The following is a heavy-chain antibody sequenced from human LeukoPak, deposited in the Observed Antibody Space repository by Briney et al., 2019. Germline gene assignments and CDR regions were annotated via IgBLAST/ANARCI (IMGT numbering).Heavy chain of an antibody. D-gene: IGHD5-18*01. CDR3: ATIKRGSIFGYFDF. J-gene: IGHJ4*02. V-gene: IGHV4-59*11. CDR1: GSSISIHY. Sequence: KPSETLSLTCTSSGSSISIHYWSWIKQPPGKLLELIAFLFDSVNTKDHPSLQSRLTLSADTSKNQFSLRLSSVTAADTAVYYCATIKRGSIFGYFDFWGQGIKVTVSS. CDR2: LFDSVNT.